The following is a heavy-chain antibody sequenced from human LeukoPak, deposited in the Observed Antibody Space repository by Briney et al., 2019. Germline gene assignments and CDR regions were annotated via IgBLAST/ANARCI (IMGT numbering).Heavy chain of an antibody. CDR1: GGSISSGSYY. Sequence: PSETLSLTCTVSGGSISSGSYYWSWIRQTAGKGLEWIGRIYTSGSTNYNPSLKSRVTISVDTSKNQFSLKLSSVTAADTAVYYCAARGYSYGYSSSWYGAFDIWGQGTMVTVSS. CDR3: AARGYSYGYSSSWYGAFDI. J-gene: IGHJ3*02. D-gene: IGHD6-13*01. V-gene: IGHV4-61*02. CDR2: IYTSGST.